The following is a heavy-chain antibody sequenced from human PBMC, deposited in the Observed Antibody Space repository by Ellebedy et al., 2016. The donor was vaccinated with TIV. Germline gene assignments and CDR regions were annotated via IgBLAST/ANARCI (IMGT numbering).Heavy chain of an antibody. CDR3: ARDRRPTLDY. Sequence: GESLKISXAASGFTFSSYAMSWVRQAPGKGLEWVSYISSSSSTIYYADSVKGRFTISSDNAKNSLYLQMNSLRAEDTAVYYCARDRRPTLDYWGQGTLVTVSS. J-gene: IGHJ4*02. CDR2: ISSSSSTI. CDR1: GFTFSSYA. V-gene: IGHV3-48*01.